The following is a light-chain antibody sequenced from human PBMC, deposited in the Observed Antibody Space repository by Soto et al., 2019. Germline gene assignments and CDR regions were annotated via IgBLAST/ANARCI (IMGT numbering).Light chain of an antibody. J-gene: IGLJ1*01. CDR3: ASYAGSRTYV. Sequence: QPVLTQPASVTGSPGQSVTISCSGSDTGNYNLVSWYPHLPGRAPKLLLFEVTMRPSGISDRFSGSKSASTASLTISRLQAEDEGDYYCASYAGSRTYVFGSGTKVTVL. V-gene: IGLV2-23*02. CDR2: EVT. CDR1: SDTGNYNL.